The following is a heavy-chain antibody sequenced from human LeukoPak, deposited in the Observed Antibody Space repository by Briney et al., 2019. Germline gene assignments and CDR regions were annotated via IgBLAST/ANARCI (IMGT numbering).Heavy chain of an antibody. Sequence: SETVSLTCTVWGRPISSYYWRWMRQPTGKGLEWIGYIYYSGSTNYNPSLKSRVTISVDTSKNQCSLKLSSVTAADTAVYYCARLYGEVYFDCWGQGTLVTVSS. D-gene: IGHD3-10*02. CDR3: ARLYGEVYFDC. V-gene: IGHV4-59*01. CDR1: GRPISSYY. J-gene: IGHJ4*02. CDR2: IYYSGST.